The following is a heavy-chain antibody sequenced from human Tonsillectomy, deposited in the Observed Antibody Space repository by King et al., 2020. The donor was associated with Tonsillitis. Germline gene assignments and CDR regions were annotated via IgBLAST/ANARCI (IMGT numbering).Heavy chain of an antibody. D-gene: IGHD5-18*01. CDR1: GFTFDVYA. Sequence: VQLVESGGVVVQPGGSLRLSCAASGFTFDVYAMHWVRQAPGKGLEWVSLISWDGGSTYYAVSVKGRFTIYRDNSKNSLYLQMNSLRAEDTALYYCAKVGARGYSYGLLDYWGQGTLVTVSS. J-gene: IGHJ4*02. CDR2: ISWDGGST. V-gene: IGHV3-43D*03. CDR3: AKVGARGYSYGLLDY.